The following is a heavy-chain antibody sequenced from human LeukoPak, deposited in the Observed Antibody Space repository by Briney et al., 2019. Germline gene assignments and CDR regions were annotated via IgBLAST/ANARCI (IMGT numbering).Heavy chain of an antibody. CDR1: GGSISSSSYY. CDR2: IYYSGST. CDR3: ARRVVSPLDAFDI. J-gene: IGHJ3*02. D-gene: IGHD2-15*01. V-gene: IGHV4-39*07. Sequence: PSETLSLTCTVSGGSISSSSYYWGWIRQPPGEGLEWIGSIYYSGSTYYNPSLKSRVTISVDTSKNQFSLNLSSVTAADTAVYYCARRVVSPLDAFDIWGQGTMVTVSS.